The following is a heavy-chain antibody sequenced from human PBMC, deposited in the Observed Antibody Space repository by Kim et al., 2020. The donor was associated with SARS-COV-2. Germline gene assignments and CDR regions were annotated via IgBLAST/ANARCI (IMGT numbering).Heavy chain of an antibody. D-gene: IGHD3-3*01. Sequence: AQGVTGRFVFSVDTSVSPAYLQISSLKAEDTAVYYCARAVGATIFGVAFDYWGQGTLVTVSS. CDR3: ARAVGATIFGVAFDY. V-gene: IGHV7-4-1*02. J-gene: IGHJ4*02.